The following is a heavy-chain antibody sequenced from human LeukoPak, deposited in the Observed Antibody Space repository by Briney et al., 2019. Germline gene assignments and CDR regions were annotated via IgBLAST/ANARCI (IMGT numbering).Heavy chain of an antibody. CDR1: GYTLTELS. CDR2: IIPIFGTA. Sequence: ASVKVSCKVSGYTLTELSMHWVRQAPGQGLEWMGGIIPIFGTANYAQKFQGRVTITADESTSTAYMELSSLRSEDTAVYYCARDSWGNKRFDYWGQGTLVTASS. J-gene: IGHJ4*02. V-gene: IGHV1-69*13. CDR3: ARDSWGNKRFDY. D-gene: IGHD2/OR15-2a*01.